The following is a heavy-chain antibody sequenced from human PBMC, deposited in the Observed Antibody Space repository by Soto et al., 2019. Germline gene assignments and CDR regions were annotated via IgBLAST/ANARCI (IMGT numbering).Heavy chain of an antibody. CDR3: ETRGGYNGGEWLPCDY. Sequence: PSQTLSLTCAVSGDSVSSDSASWNWIRQSPSRGLEWLGRTYYRSGWHYDYAISVKSRITVNPDTTANQFSLHLNSVAPEDTAVDYFETRGGYNGGEWLPCDYWGQETLVNVSS. CDR2: TYYRSGWHY. D-gene: IGHD5-12*01. V-gene: IGHV6-1*01. J-gene: IGHJ4*02. CDR1: GDSVSSDSAS.